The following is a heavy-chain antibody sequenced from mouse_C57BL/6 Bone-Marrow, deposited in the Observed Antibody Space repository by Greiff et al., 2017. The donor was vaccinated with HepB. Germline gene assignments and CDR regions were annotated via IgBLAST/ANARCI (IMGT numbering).Heavy chain of an antibody. CDR2: INPSSGYT. J-gene: IGHJ3*01. V-gene: IGHV1-4*01. D-gene: IGHD1-1*01. Sequence: VQLMESGAELARPGASVKMSCKASGYTFTSYTMHWVKQRPGQGLEWIGYINPSSGYTKYNQKFKDKATLTADKSSSTAYMQLSSLTSEDSAVYYCASADYYGSSYGFAYWGQGTLVTVSA. CDR3: ASADYYGSSYGFAY. CDR1: GYTFTSYT.